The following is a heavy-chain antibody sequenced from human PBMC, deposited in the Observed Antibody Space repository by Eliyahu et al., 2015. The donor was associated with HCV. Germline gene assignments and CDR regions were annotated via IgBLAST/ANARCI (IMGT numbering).Heavy chain of an antibody. V-gene: IGHV1-2*02. Sequence: QVQLVQSGAEVKKPGASVKVXCXASXXTFXGYYXXWVRQAPGQGLEWVGWIDPNTGGTNFAQKFQGSVTMTRDTSISTAYMELSRLRSEDTAVYYCARDGGSWNVDYWGQGTLVTVSS. D-gene: IGHD1-1*01. CDR1: XXTFXGYY. CDR3: ARDGGSWNVDY. J-gene: IGHJ4*02. CDR2: IDPNTGGT.